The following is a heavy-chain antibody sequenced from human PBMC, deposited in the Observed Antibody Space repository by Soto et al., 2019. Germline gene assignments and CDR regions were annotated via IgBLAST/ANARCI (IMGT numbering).Heavy chain of an antibody. CDR2: INHGGST. V-gene: IGHV4-34*01. CDR3: ARGYGSGSYWAY. Sequence: ASETLSLTCAVYGGSFNAYYWSWIRQPPGKGLEWIGEINHGGSTNYNPSLKSRVTISLDTPKKQFSLKLNSVTAADTAVYYCARGYGSGSYWAYWGQGTLVTVSS. J-gene: IGHJ4*02. D-gene: IGHD3-10*01. CDR1: GGSFNAYY.